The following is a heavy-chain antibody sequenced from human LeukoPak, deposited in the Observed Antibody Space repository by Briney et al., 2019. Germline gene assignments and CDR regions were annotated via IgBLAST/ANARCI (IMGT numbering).Heavy chain of an antibody. J-gene: IGHJ4*02. CDR3: ARGLVDYELPKGYIDY. D-gene: IGHD3-22*01. V-gene: IGHV4-39*07. CDR2: LSYDGSA. Sequence: SETLSLTCTVSGASITSKAYFWGWIRRPPGKGLEWVGTLSYDGSAYYNTSLRSRVTISVDTSKSQFSLKVISVTAADTAVYFCARGLVDYELPKGYIDYWGRGTLVTVSS. CDR1: GASITSKAYF.